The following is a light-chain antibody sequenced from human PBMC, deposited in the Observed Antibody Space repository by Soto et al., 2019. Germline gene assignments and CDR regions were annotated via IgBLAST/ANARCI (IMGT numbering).Light chain of an antibody. J-gene: IGKJ1*01. CDR1: QSGSNN. CDR3: QQYYNWPGT. V-gene: IGKV3-15*01. CDR2: GAS. Sequence: DIVMTQSPATLSVSPGERATLSCRASQSGSNNLAWYQQKRGQAPSLLISGASTRATGIPARFSGSGSGTELTITISSLQSEDFELYYCQQYYNWPGTFGQGTKVDIK.